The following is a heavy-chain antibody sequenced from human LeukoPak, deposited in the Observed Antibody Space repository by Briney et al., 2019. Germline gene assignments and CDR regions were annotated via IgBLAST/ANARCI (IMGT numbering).Heavy chain of an antibody. CDR3: TTVTGGLRDLRY. J-gene: IGHJ4*02. CDR2: IYIKTDGGTT. CDR1: GFPFNNAW. V-gene: IGHV3-15*01. D-gene: IGHD5-12*01. Sequence: GGSLRLSCAVSGFPFNNAWMSWVRQAPGKGLEWVGRIYIKTDGGTTDYAAPVKDRFTISRDDSKNTLYLQMNSLKTEDTAVYYCTTVTGGLRDLRYWGQGTLVSVSS.